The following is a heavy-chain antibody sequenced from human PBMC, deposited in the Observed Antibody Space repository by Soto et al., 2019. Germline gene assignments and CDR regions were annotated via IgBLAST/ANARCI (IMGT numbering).Heavy chain of an antibody. CDR1: GGSIISASYS. CDR2: IYSSGST. J-gene: IGHJ5*02. Sequence: SETLSLTCAVSGGSIISASYSWNWIRQSPGRGLEWIGHIYSSGSTYYNPSLKSRVSISVDTSNNQFSLKLTSVTAADTAVYFCAREDAARIERWFDAWGQGILVTVPS. D-gene: IGHD6-6*01. CDR3: AREDAARIERWFDA. V-gene: IGHV4-31*11.